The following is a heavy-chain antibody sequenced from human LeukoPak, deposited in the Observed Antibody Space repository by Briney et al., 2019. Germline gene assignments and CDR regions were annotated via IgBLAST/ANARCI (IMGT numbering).Heavy chain of an antibody. J-gene: IGHJ4*02. CDR3: ARLGRMATIGYFDY. CDR1: GGSISSGYY. CDR2: IYHSGST. V-gene: IGHV4-38-2*02. D-gene: IGHD5-24*01. Sequence: SQTLSLTCTVSGGSISSGYYWGWIRQPPGKGLEWIGSIYHSGSTYYNPSLKSRVTISVDTSKNQFSLKLSSVTAADTAVYYCARLGRMATIGYFDYWGQGTLVTVSS.